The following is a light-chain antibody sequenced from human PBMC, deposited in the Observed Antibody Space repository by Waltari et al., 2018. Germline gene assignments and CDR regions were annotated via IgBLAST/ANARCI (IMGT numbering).Light chain of an antibody. V-gene: IGLV1-44*01. CDR3: AAWDGRLDAWV. J-gene: IGLJ3*02. CDR2: NNN. CDR1: SSNIGPNP. Sequence: QSVLTQPPSASGTPGQRVTISCSGSSSNIGPNPVNWYQHLPGTAPKLLIYNNNQGPSGVPDRFSGSKSGTSAALAISGVQSEDEADYYCAAWDGRLDAWVFGGGTKLTVL.